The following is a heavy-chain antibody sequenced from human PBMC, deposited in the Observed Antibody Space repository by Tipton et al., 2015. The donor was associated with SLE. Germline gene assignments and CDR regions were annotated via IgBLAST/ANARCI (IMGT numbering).Heavy chain of an antibody. D-gene: IGHD3-22*01. CDR1: GGSISSGSYY. CDR3: ARGPYYDSSGHRSPFDY. J-gene: IGHJ4*02. Sequence: TLSLTCTVSGGSISSGSYYWSWIRQPPGKGLEWIGEINHSGSTNYNPSLKSRVTISVDTSKNQFSLKLSSVTAADTAVYYCARGPYYDSSGHRSPFDYWGQGTLVTVSS. CDR2: INHSGST. V-gene: IGHV4-39*07.